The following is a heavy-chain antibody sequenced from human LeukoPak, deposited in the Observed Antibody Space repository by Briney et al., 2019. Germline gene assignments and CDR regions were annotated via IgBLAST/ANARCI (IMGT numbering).Heavy chain of an antibody. Sequence: PSETLSLTCAVYGGSFSGYYWSWIRQPPGKGLEWIGEINHSGSTNYNPSLKSRVTISVDTSKNQFSLKLSSVTAADTAVYYCARIHRRADSSGYYYEDWYFDLWGRGTVVTVSS. CDR3: ARIHRRADSSGYYYEDWYFDL. CDR1: GGSFSGYY. J-gene: IGHJ2*01. V-gene: IGHV4-34*01. D-gene: IGHD3-22*01. CDR2: INHSGST.